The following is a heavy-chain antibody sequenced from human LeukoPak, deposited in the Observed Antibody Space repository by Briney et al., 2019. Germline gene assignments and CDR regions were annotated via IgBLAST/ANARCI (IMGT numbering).Heavy chain of an antibody. CDR1: GFTFSSYA. V-gene: IGHV3-21*01. CDR3: ARGDSGYDLYYYGMDV. J-gene: IGHJ6*02. D-gene: IGHD5-12*01. CDR2: ISGSSSYI. Sequence: GGSLRLSCAASGFTFSSYAMSWVRQAPGKGLEWVSAISGSSSYIYYADSVKGRFTISRDNAKNSLYLQMNSLRAEDTAVYYCARGDSGYDLYYYGMDVWGQGTTVTVSS.